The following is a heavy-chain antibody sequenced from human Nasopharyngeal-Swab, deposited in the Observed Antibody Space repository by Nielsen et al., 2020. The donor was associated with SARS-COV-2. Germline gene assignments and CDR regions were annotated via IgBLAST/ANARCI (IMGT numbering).Heavy chain of an antibody. J-gene: IGHJ6*03. V-gene: IGHV4-59*01. D-gene: IGHD2-15*01. CDR2: IYYSGST. Sequence: WIRQPPGKGLEWIGYIYYSGSTKYNPSLKSRVTISVDTSKNQFSLKLSSVTAADTAVYYCARGYCSGGSCYRYYYYCYMDVWGKGTTVTVSS. CDR3: ARGYCSGGSCYRYYYYCYMDV.